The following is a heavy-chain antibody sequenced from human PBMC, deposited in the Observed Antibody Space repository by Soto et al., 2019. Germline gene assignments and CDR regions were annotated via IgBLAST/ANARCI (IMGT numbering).Heavy chain of an antibody. Sequence: PGGSLRLSCAASGFTFSGSAMHWVRQASGKGLEWVGRIRSKANSYATAYAASVKGRFTISRDDSKNTAYLQMNSLKTEDTAVYYCTRYGSGSYYPYYYGMDVWRHGTTVTVSS. CDR2: IRSKANSYAT. J-gene: IGHJ6*02. D-gene: IGHD3-10*01. CDR1: GFTFSGSA. CDR3: TRYGSGSYYPYYYGMDV. V-gene: IGHV3-73*01.